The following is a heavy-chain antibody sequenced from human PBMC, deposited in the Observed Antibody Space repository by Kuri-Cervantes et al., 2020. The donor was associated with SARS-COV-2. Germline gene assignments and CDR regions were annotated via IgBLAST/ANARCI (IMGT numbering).Heavy chain of an antibody. CDR2: IYYSGST. V-gene: IGHV4-59*04. J-gene: IGHJ4*02. D-gene: IGHD1-26*01. CDR3: ARHEWEPYYFDY. CDR1: GGSISSYY. Sequence: GSLRLSCTVSGGSISSYYWSWIRQPPGKGLEWIGYIYYSGSTYYNPSLKSRVTISVDTSKNQFSLKLSSVTAADTAVYYRARHEWEPYYFDYWGQGTLVTVSS.